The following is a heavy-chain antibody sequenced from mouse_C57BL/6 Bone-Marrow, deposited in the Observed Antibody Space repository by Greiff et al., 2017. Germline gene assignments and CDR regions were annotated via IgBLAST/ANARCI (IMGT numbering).Heavy chain of an antibody. CDR3: ARHHAGVAY. J-gene: IGHJ3*01. CDR1: GFTFSSYG. Sequence: EVQGVESGGDLVKPGGSLKLSCAASGFTFSSYGMSWVRQTPDKRLEWVATISSGSSYTYYPDSVKGRFTISRENAKNTLYLKMSSLKSEDTAMYYCARHHAGVAYWGQGTLVTVSA. V-gene: IGHV5-6*01. CDR2: ISSGSSYT.